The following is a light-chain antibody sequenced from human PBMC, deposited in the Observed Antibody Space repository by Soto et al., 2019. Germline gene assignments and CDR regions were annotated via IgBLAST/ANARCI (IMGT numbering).Light chain of an antibody. V-gene: IGLV8-61*01. J-gene: IGLJ3*02. CDR3: VLSLPRGVWE. Sequence: QTVVTQEPSFSVSPGGTVTLTCGLTSGSVSTSNYPSWYQQTPGQTPRTLIYSTNFRSSGVPDRFSGSILGNKAALTITGAQADDESVYYCVLSLPRGVWEFGGGTKVTVL. CDR1: SGSVSTSNY. CDR2: STN.